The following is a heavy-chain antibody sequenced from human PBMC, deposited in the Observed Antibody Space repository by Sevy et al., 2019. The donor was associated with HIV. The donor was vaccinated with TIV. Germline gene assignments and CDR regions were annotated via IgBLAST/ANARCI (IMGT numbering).Heavy chain of an antibody. Sequence: GGSLRLSCAASGFTFSDYYMSWIRQAPGKGLEWISYISGSGSTIYNADSVKGRFTISRDNAKNSLYLQMNSRRAEDTAVYYCAGDHVKDGDLGDYYYYAMDVWGQGTTVTVSS. CDR1: GFTFSDYY. D-gene: IGHD4-17*01. CDR2: ISGSGSTI. CDR3: AGDHVKDGDLGDYYYYAMDV. J-gene: IGHJ6*02. V-gene: IGHV3-11*01.